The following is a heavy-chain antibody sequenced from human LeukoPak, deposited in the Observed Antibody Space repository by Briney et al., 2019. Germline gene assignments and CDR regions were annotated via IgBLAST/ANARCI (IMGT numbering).Heavy chain of an antibody. D-gene: IGHD3-10*01. Sequence: PSQTLSLTCTVSGGSISSGGYYWSWIRQHPGKGLEWIGYIYYSGSTYYNPSLKSRVTISVDTSKNQFSLKPSSVTAADTAVYYCARGRDGSGSYFDYWGQGTLVTVSS. CDR1: GGSISSGGYY. CDR2: IYYSGST. V-gene: IGHV4-31*03. J-gene: IGHJ4*02. CDR3: ARGRDGSGSYFDY.